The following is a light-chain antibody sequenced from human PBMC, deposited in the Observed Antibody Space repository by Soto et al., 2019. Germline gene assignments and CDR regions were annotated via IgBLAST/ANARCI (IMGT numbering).Light chain of an antibody. CDR3: SSYTISSTLGYV. Sequence: QSVLTQPASVSGAPGQAITISCTGTSSDVGGYNHVSWHQQHPGKGPKLMIYDVSNRPSGVSNRFSGSKSGNTASLTIAGLQAEDEADYYCSSYTISSTLGYVFGTGTKVTVL. CDR2: DVS. J-gene: IGLJ1*01. CDR1: SSDVGGYNH. V-gene: IGLV2-14*03.